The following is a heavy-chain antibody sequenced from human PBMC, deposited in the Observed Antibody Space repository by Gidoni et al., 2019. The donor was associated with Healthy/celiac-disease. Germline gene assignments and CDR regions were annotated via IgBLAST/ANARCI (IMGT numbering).Heavy chain of an antibody. V-gene: IGHV3-21*01. J-gene: IGHJ4*02. CDR3: ARDQGMATMGFDY. D-gene: IGHD5-12*01. Sequence: EVQLVESGGGLVKPGGSLRLSGAASGFTFSSYSMNWVRQAPGKGLEWVSSISSSSSYIYYADSVKGRFTISRDNAKNSLYLQMNSLRAEDTAVYYCARDQGMATMGFDYWGQGTLVTVSS. CDR1: GFTFSSYS. CDR2: ISSSSSYI.